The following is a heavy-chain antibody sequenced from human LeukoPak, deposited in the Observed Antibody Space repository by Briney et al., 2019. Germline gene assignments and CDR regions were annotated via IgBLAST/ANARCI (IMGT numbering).Heavy chain of an antibody. D-gene: IGHD6-19*01. CDR2: ISESSGRI. CDR3: TKLSSGWALFDH. J-gene: IGHJ4*02. V-gene: IGHV3-23*01. Sequence: TGGSLRLPCAASGFSFNTCAMTWVRQGPGKGLEWVSTISESSGRIIYEDSVKGRFTISRDNSKSTVYLQMNSLRAEDTAVYYCTKLSSGWALFDHWGQGALVTVSS. CDR1: GFSFNTCA.